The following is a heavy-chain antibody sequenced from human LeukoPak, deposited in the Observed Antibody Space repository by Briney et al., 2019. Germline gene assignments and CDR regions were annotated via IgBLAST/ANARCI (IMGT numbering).Heavy chain of an antibody. Sequence: ASVKVSCKASGYTFIGYYMHWVRQAPGQGLEWMGWINPNSGGTNYAQKFQGRVTMTRDTSISTAYMELSRLRSDDTVVYYCARGIAAAGTTSHTYWGQGTLVTVSS. D-gene: IGHD6-13*01. V-gene: IGHV1-2*02. CDR3: ARGIAAAGTTSHTY. J-gene: IGHJ4*02. CDR2: INPNSGGT. CDR1: GYTFIGYY.